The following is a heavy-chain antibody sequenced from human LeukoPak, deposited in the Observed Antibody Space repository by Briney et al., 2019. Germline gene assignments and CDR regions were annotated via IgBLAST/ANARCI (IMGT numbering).Heavy chain of an antibody. CDR1: GGSTSSYY. J-gene: IGHJ5*02. Sequence: PSETLSLTCTVFGGSTSSYYWSWIRQPPGKGLEWIGYIYYSGSTDYNPSLKSRVIISTDTSKNQFSLKLNSVTAADTAVYYCARSGTYSGDNWFDPWGQGTLVTVSS. D-gene: IGHD1-26*01. CDR3: ARSGTYSGDNWFDP. CDR2: IYYSGST. V-gene: IGHV4-59*01.